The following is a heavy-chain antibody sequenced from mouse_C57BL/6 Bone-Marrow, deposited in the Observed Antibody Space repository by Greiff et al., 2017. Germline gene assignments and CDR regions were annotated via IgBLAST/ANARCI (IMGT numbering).Heavy chain of an antibody. CDR1: GYTFTSYW. Sequence: QVQLQQPGAELVKPGASVKLSCKASGYTFTSYWMHWVKQRPGQGLEWIGMIHPNSGSTNYNEKFKSKATLTVDKSSSTAYMQLSSLTSEDSAVYYCARAYYGSRIRYFDGWGTGTTVTVSA. V-gene: IGHV1-64*01. D-gene: IGHD1-1*01. J-gene: IGHJ1*03. CDR2: IHPNSGST. CDR3: ARAYYGSRIRYFDG.